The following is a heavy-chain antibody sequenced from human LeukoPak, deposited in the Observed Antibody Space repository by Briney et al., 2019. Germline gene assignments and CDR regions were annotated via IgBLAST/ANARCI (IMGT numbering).Heavy chain of an antibody. J-gene: IGHJ4*02. D-gene: IGHD3/OR15-3a*01. Sequence: SETLSLTCTVSGGSISSSRYYWGWIRQSPGQGLGWIGNIYYRGDINYNPSLKSRVIISIDTSKNQFSLKVTSLTAADTAVYYCATNKDWAEADWGQGTLVIVSS. CDR3: ATNKDWAEAD. V-gene: IGHV4-61*05. CDR1: GGSISSSRYY. CDR2: IYYRGDI.